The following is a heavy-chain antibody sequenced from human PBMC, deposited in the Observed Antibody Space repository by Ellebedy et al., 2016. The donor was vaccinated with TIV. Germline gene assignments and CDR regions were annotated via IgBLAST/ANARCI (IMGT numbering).Heavy chain of an antibody. J-gene: IGHJ5*02. CDR1: GGSFSGYS. CDR2: ISHNGHT. V-gene: IGHV4-34*01. CDR3: ARVRPINLLYSSSSYWFGP. D-gene: IGHD6-6*01. Sequence: SETLSLXXAVYGGSFSGYSWSWIRQPLGRGLEWIGEISHNGHTNYKPSLKSRVTISVDTSRNQFTLNLTSVTAADTAVYYCARVRPINLLYSSSSYWFGPWGQGTLVTVSS.